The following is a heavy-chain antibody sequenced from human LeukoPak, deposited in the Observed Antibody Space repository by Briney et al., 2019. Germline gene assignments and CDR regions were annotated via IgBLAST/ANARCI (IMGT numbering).Heavy chain of an antibody. CDR3: ARGRFMITFGGVIVYFDY. J-gene: IGHJ4*02. V-gene: IGHV3-23*01. Sequence: GGSLRLSCAASGFTFSNYAMSWVRQAPGKGLEWVSAISGSGGSTYYADSVKGRFTVSRDNSKNTLYLQMNSLRAEDTAVYYCARGRFMITFGGVIVYFDYWGQGTLVTVSS. CDR1: GFTFSNYA. CDR2: ISGSGGST. D-gene: IGHD3-16*02.